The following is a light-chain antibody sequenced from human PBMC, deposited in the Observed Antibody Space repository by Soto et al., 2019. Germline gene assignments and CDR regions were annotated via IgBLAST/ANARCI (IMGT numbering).Light chain of an antibody. Sequence: DVQMTQSPSSLSASVGDRVTITCRASQGISTYLAWYQQKPGKVPRLLIYVASTLQSGVPSRFSGSGSGTDFILTISSLQPEDVAPYYCQKYDSAPWTFGQGTKVEIK. CDR1: QGISTY. CDR2: VAS. CDR3: QKYDSAPWT. V-gene: IGKV1-27*01. J-gene: IGKJ1*01.